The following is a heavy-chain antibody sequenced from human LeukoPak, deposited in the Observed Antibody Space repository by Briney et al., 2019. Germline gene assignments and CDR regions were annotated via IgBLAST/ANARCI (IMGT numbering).Heavy chain of an antibody. J-gene: IGHJ3*02. Sequence: GGSLRLSCAASGFTFSTYAMTWVRQAPGKGLEWVSSISGSGAGKFYAAPVKGRFTTSRDNSKNTLYVQMNSLRAEDTAVYYCAKAAYGDYAGAFDIWGLGTMVIVSS. V-gene: IGHV3-23*01. CDR2: ISGSGAGK. D-gene: IGHD4-17*01. CDR3: AKAAYGDYAGAFDI. CDR1: GFTFSTYA.